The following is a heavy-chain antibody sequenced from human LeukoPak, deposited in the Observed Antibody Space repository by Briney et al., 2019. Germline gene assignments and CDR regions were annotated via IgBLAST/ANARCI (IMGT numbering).Heavy chain of an antibody. CDR2: ITNSGNFK. CDR3: SRTRSSGYLTFDY. Sequence: GGSLRLSRAASEFTFSSYSVNWVRQGLGKGLEWVSYITNSGNFKSYADSVKGRFTVSIDNTKNSLYLQMNGLRAEDTAMYYCSRTRSSGYLTFDYWGQGILVTVSS. D-gene: IGHD3-22*01. CDR1: EFTFSSYS. V-gene: IGHV3-48*01. J-gene: IGHJ4*02.